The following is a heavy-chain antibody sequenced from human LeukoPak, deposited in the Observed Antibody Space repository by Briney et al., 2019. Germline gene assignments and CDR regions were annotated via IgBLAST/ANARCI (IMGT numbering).Heavy chain of an antibody. V-gene: IGHV4-39*01. CDR2: VFYSGNT. Sequence: SETLSLTCIVSGDSISSDNYGWGLIRQPPGKGLEWIGTVFYSGNTYYSPSLRGRITMSVDSSKSHFSLKLSSVTAADTALYYCARHKPALNWFDPWGQGTLVTVSS. J-gene: IGHJ5*02. CDR1: GDSISSDNYG. D-gene: IGHD3-3*02. CDR3: ARHKPALNWFDP.